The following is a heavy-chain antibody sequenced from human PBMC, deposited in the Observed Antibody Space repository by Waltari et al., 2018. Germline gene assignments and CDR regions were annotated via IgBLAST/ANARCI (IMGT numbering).Heavy chain of an antibody. CDR2: VSYRGIT. CDR3: ARTTFVRYFDY. Sequence: QVQLQESGPGLVQPSQTLTLTCTVSSGSISIPDYFWSWIRKAPGKGLEWIGSVSYRGITYYNPSLESRVTMSVDTSKNQFSLNLNSMTAADAAVYYCARTTFVRYFDYWGQGTLVTVSS. D-gene: IGHD1-1*01. CDR1: SGSISIPDYF. V-gene: IGHV4-30-4*01. J-gene: IGHJ4*02.